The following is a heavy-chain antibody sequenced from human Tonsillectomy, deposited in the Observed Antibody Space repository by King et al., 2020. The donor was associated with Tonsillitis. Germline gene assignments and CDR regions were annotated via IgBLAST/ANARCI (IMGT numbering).Heavy chain of an antibody. Sequence: VQLVESGGGLVQPGGSLRLSCADSGFTFRTYWIHWIRQPPGRGLVWVARINPESTTTTYADSVKGRHTIFRDNAKNTAYLQMDSLRADDTAVYYCARGCREGFDPWGQGTLVTVSS. J-gene: IGHJ5*02. V-gene: IGHV3-74*01. CDR2: INPESTTT. CDR1: GFTFRTYW. D-gene: IGHD2-8*01. CDR3: ARGCREGFDP.